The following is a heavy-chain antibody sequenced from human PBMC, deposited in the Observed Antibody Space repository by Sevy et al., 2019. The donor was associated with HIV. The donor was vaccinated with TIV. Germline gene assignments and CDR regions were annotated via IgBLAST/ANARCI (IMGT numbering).Heavy chain of an antibody. CDR3: PRGPSPNCVFSY. CDR1: GFSFSSYW. J-gene: IGHJ4*02. CDR2: IKQDGSEK. D-gene: IGHD1-1*01. V-gene: IGHV3-7*01. Sequence: GGSLRLSCAASGFSFSSYWMSWVRQAPGKGLEWVANIKQDGSEKYYVDSVKGRFTISRDNAKNSLYLLMNSLRAEDTAVYYCPRGPSPNCVFSYWGQGTLVTVSS.